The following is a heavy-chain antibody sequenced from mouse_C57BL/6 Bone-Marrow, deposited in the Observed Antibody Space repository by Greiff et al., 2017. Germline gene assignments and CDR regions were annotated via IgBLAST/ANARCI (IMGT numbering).Heavy chain of an antibody. Sequence: EVQGVESGGDLVKPGGSLKLSCAASGFTFSSYGMSWVRQTPDKRLEWVATISSGGSYTYYPDSVKGRFTISRDNAKNTLYLQMSSLKSEDTAMYYCARKLYSAWFAYWGQGTLVTVSA. V-gene: IGHV5-6*01. CDR1: GFTFSSYG. D-gene: IGHD3-3*01. CDR3: ARKLYSAWFAY. CDR2: ISSGGSYT. J-gene: IGHJ3*01.